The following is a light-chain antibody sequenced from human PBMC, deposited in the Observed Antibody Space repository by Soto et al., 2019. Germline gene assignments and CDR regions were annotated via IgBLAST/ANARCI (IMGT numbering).Light chain of an antibody. Sequence: DFVMTQSPDSLAVSLGERATINCRSSQSVLYSSNNKNYLAWYQQKPGQPPRLLFYWASTRASGVPDRFSGSGSGTDFTLTISSLQAEDVAVYYCQEYYSILRTFGQGTKVEIK. V-gene: IGKV4-1*01. CDR3: QEYYSILRT. CDR1: QSVLYSSNNKNY. CDR2: WAS. J-gene: IGKJ1*01.